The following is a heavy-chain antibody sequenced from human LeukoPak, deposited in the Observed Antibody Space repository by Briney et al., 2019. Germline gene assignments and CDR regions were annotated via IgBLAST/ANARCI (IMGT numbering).Heavy chain of an antibody. CDR2: INVNT. J-gene: IGHJ5*02. Sequence: GASVKVSCKASGNSFNTYGISWLRQAPGQGLEWMGWINVNTKYARKFQGRVTMTTDTSTSTAYMELRSLRSDDTAVYFCARAPRCNTESCNSWFDPWGRGTLVTVSS. CDR3: ARAPRCNTESCNSWFDP. CDR1: GNSFNTYG. V-gene: IGHV1-18*01. D-gene: IGHD2/OR15-2a*01.